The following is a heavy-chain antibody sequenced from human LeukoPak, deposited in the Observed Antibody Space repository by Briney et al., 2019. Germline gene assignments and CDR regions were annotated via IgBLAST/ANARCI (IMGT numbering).Heavy chain of an antibody. V-gene: IGHV1-8*01. Sequence: ASVKVSCKASGYTFTRYDINGVRQATGQGLEGMGWMNPKSGNTGYAQKFQGRVTMTRNTSISTAYMELSSLRSEDTAVYYCARRSSRRPAAGYYYYMDVWGEGTTVTVSS. CDR2: MNPKSGNT. J-gene: IGHJ6*03. CDR1: GYTFTRYD. D-gene: IGHD6-13*01. CDR3: ARRSSRRPAAGYYYYMDV.